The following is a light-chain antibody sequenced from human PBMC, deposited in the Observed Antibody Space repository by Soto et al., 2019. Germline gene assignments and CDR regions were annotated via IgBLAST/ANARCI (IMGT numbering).Light chain of an antibody. CDR1: SSDVGGYNY. CDR3: SSYTSSNTLYV. V-gene: IGLV2-14*01. Sequence: QSVLTQPASVSGSPGQSITISCTGTSSDVGGYNYVSWYQQHPGKAPKLMIYDVNNRPSGVSDRFSGSKSGNTASLTISVLQAEDEADYFCSSYTSSNTLYVLGAGTKVTVL. CDR2: DVN. J-gene: IGLJ1*01.